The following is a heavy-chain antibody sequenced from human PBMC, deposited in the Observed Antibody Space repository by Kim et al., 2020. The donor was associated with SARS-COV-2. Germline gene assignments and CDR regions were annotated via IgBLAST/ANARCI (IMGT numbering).Heavy chain of an antibody. D-gene: IGHD6-19*01. V-gene: IGHV3-30*15. J-gene: IGHJ4*02. CDR3: ASANGWRTTWTYYCDY. Sequence: ESVKGRCTIARDNAKNTLYLQMSSLRPEDTAVYYCASANGWRTTWTYYCDYWGQGTLVTVSS.